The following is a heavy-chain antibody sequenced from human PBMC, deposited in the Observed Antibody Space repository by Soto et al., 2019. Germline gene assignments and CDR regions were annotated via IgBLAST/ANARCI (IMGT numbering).Heavy chain of an antibody. CDR3: VRTPGYTMDY. V-gene: IGHV3-30-3*01. J-gene: IGHJ4*02. Sequence: QVQLVESEGGVVQPGRSLRLSCAASGFTLSNYAMHWVRQAPGKGLEWVATISYDGSKKNYADSVKGRFTISRDNSKNALYLQMNSLRAEYTAVYYCVRTPGYTMDYWGQGTLVTVSS. D-gene: IGHD5-18*01. CDR2: ISYDGSKK. CDR1: GFTLSNYA.